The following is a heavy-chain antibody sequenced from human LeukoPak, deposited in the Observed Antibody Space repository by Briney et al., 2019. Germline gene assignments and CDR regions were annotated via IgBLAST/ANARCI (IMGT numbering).Heavy chain of an antibody. J-gene: IGHJ4*02. CDR3: ARDLNDYYSYYYDY. V-gene: IGHV3-21*01. D-gene: IGHD3-22*01. CDR2: ISSSSSYI. CDR1: GFTFSGYS. Sequence: PGGSLRLSCAASGFTFSGYSMNWXXQAPGKGLEWVSXISSSSSYIYYADSVKGRFTISRDNAKNSLYLQMNSLRAEDSAVYYCARDLNDYYSYYYDYWGQGTLVTVSS.